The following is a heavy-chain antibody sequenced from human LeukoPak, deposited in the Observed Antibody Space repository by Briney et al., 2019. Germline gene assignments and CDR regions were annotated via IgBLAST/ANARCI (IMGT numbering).Heavy chain of an antibody. CDR2: IRYDGSNK. V-gene: IGHV3-30*02. D-gene: IGHD1-26*01. J-gene: IGHJ4*02. CDR3: ARDMRGGSYYSADFDY. Sequence: GGSLRLSCEASGFTFSSYGMHWVRQAPGKGLEWVAFIRYDGSNKYYADSVKGRFTISRDNSKNTLYLQMNSLRAEDTAVYYCARDMRGGSYYSADFDYWGQGTLVTVSS. CDR1: GFTFSSYG.